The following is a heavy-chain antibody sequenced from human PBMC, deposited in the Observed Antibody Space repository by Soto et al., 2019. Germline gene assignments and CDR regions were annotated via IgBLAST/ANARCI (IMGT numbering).Heavy chain of an antibody. CDR1: TFSSYA. CDR3: ARGKWNYAGEFDY. J-gene: IGHJ4*02. D-gene: IGHD1-7*01. V-gene: IGHV1-69*01. CDR2: IIPIFGTA. Sequence: TFSSYAISWVRQAPGQGLEWMGGIIPIFGTANYAQKFQGRVTITADESTSTAYMELSSLRSEDTAVYYCARGKWNYAGEFDYWGQGTLVTVS.